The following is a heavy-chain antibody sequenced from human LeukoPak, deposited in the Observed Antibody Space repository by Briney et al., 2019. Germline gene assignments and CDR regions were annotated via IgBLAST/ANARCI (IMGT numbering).Heavy chain of an antibody. Sequence: GASVKVSCKVSGYTLTELSTHWVRQAPGKGLEWMGGFDPEDGETIYAQKFQGRVTMTEDTSTDTAYMELSSLRSEDTAVYYCATDKVSGAAAGTKFDHWGQGTLVTVSS. CDR3: ATDKVSGAAAGTKFDH. D-gene: IGHD6-13*01. CDR2: FDPEDGET. CDR1: GYTLTELS. J-gene: IGHJ4*02. V-gene: IGHV1-24*01.